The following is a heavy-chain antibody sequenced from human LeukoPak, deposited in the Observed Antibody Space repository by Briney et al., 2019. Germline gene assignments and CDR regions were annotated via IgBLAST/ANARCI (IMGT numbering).Heavy chain of an antibody. CDR2: IVVGSGNT. CDR3: AADGTTVHYYYYGMDV. CDR1: GFTFTSSA. V-gene: IGHV1-58*01. Sequence: SVKVSCKASGFTFTSSAVQWVRQARGQRPEWIGWIVVGSGNTNYAQKFQERVTITRDMSTSTAYMELSSLRSEDTAVYYCAADGTTVHYYYYGMDVWGQGTTVTVSS. D-gene: IGHD4-11*01. J-gene: IGHJ6*02.